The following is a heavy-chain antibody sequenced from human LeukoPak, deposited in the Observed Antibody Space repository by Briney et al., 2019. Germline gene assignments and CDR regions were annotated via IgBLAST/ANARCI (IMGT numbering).Heavy chain of an antibody. J-gene: IGHJ6*03. CDR2: IKSKTDGGTT. Sequence: GGSLRLSCAASGFTFSNAWMSWVRQAPGKGLEWVGRIKSKTDGGTTDYAAPVKGRFTISRDDSKNTLYLQMNSLKTEDTAVYYCTTSRDGYNYLNYYYYYYMDVWGKGTTVTVPS. CDR1: GFTFSNAW. CDR3: TTSRDGYNYLNYYYYYYMDV. V-gene: IGHV3-15*01. D-gene: IGHD5-24*01.